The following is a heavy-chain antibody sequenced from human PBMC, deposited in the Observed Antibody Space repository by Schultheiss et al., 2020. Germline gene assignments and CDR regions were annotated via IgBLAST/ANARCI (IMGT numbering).Heavy chain of an antibody. J-gene: IGHJ4*02. V-gene: IGHV3-13*01. CDR3: AKGGSSSWYTRIDY. CDR1: GFTFSSYD. Sequence: GGSLRLSCAASGFTFSSYDMHWVRQATGKGLEWVSAIGTAGDTYYPGSVKGRFTISRENAKNSLYLQMNSLRAEDTALYYCAKGGSSSWYTRIDYWGQGTLVTVSS. CDR2: IGTAGDT. D-gene: IGHD6-13*01.